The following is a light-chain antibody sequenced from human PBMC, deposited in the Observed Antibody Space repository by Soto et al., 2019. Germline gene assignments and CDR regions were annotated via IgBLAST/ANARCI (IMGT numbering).Light chain of an antibody. J-gene: IGKJ1*01. CDR1: QSISSW. CDR2: DAS. Sequence: DIQMTQSPSTLSAYVGDRVTITCRASQSISSWLAWYQQKPGKAPKLLIYDASRLESGVSSRFRGSGSGTDFSLTISSLQPDDFATYYCQQYNSYPWTFGNGTKVEIK. CDR3: QQYNSYPWT. V-gene: IGKV1-5*01.